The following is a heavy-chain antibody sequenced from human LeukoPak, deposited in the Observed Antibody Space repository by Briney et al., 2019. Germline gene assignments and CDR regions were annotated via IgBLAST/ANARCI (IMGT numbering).Heavy chain of an antibody. CDR2: MNPNSGNT. D-gene: IGHD4-23*01. CDR1: GYTFTSYD. J-gene: IGHJ4*02. V-gene: IGHV1-8*01. CDR3: ARVRWLAPQYYFDY. Sequence: GASVKVSCKASGYTFTSYDINWVRQATGQGLEWMGWMNPNSGNTGYAQKFQGRVTMTRNTSISTAYMELSSLRSEDTAVYYCARVRWLAPQYYFDYWGQGTLVTVSS.